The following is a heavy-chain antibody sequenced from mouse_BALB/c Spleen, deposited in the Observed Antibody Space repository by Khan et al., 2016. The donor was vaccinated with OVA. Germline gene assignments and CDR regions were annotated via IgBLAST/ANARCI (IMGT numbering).Heavy chain of an antibody. V-gene: IGHV5-12*02. CDR3: TREGDDGGLAY. D-gene: IGHD2-3*01. CDR1: GFTFSDYY. J-gene: IGHJ3*01. CDR2: ISNRGSTT. Sequence: EVELVESGGGLVQPGGSLKLSCATSGFTFSDYYMHWVRQTPEKRLEWVAYISNRGSTTYYPDTLRGRFTISRDNAKNTLYLQMSRLKSEDTAVDYCTREGDDGGLAYWGQGTLVTVSA.